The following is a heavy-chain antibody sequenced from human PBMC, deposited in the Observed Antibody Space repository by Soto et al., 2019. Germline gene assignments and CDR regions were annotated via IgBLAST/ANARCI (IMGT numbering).Heavy chain of an antibody. CDR2: ISYDGSNK. D-gene: IGHD5-18*01. CDR3: AKARSRGIQLWLVSDY. V-gene: IGHV3-30*18. Sequence: GGSLRLSCAASGFTFSSYGMHWVRQAPGKGLEWVAVISYDGSNKYYADSVKGRFTISRDNSKNTLYLQMNSLRAEDTAVYYCAKARSRGIQLWLVSDYWGQGTLVTVSS. CDR1: GFTFSSYG. J-gene: IGHJ4*02.